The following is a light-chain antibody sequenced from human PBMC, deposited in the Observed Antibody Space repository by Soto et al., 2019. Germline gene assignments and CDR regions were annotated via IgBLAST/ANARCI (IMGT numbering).Light chain of an antibody. V-gene: IGLV2-14*01. J-gene: IGLJ1*01. CDR1: SSDVGAYNY. CDR2: DVS. Sequence: QSVLTQPASVSGSPGQSITISCTGTSSDVGAYNYDSWYQQYPGEAPKVIIYDVSHRPAGVSNRFSGSKSGNTASLTISGLQAEDEADYFCCSYAGTVAYVFGTGTKVTVL. CDR3: CSYAGTVAYV.